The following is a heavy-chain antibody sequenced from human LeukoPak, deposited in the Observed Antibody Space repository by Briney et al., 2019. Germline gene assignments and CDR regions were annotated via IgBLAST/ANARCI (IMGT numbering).Heavy chain of an antibody. J-gene: IGHJ4*02. Sequence: PSETLSLTCAVSGGSISSGGYSWSWIRQPPGKGLEWIGYIYHSGSTHYNPSLKSRVTISVDRSKNQFSLKLSSVTAADTAVYYCARFKGMVPPFDSGAQGPLAT. D-gene: IGHD4/OR15-4a*01. CDR1: GGSISSGGYS. V-gene: IGHV4-30-2*01. CDR3: ARFKGMVPPFDS. CDR2: IYHSGST.